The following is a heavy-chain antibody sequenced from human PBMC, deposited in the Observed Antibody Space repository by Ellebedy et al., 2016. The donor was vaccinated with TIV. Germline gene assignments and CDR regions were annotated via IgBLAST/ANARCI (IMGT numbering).Heavy chain of an antibody. V-gene: IGHV1-46*01. D-gene: IGHD3-16*01. CDR2: IDPSGYST. Sequence: ASVKVSCXASESTFSNYYIHWVRQAPGQGLEWMGIIDPSGYSTTYAQTFQGRVTMTRDTSTSTVYMELSSLRFEDTAIYYCARDRITSQDTVLGTWGQGTLVTVSS. J-gene: IGHJ5*02. CDR3: ARDRITSQDTVLGT. CDR1: ESTFSNYY.